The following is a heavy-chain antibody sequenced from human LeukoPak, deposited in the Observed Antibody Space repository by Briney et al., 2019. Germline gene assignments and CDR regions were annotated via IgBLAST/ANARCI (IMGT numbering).Heavy chain of an antibody. V-gene: IGHV1-69*06. J-gene: IGHJ4*02. CDR3: ARDPPGRPYSSSSYG. CDR2: IIPMFGTA. D-gene: IGHD6-6*01. Sequence: ASVKVSCKASGATFSSYAISWVRQAPGQGLEWMGRIIPMFGTANYAQKFQGRVTITAEKSTSTAYMELSSLRSEDTAVYYCARDPPGRPYSSSSYGWGQGTLVTVSS. CDR1: GATFSSYA.